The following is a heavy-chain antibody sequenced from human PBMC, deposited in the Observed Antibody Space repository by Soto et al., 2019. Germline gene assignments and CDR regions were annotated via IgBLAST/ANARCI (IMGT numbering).Heavy chain of an antibody. D-gene: IGHD2-15*01. Sequence: PSETLSLTCAVSGGSISSGGYSWSWIRHPPGKGLEWIGSIFYSGSTYYNPSLKSRVTISVDTSKNQFSLKLYSVTAADTAMYYCATHVRTPSPPIYSFPDWDQVTRVTVSP. CDR2: IFYSGST. CDR3: ATHVRTPSPPIYSFPD. V-gene: IGHV4-30-2*03. J-gene: IGHJ4*02. CDR1: GGSISSGGYS.